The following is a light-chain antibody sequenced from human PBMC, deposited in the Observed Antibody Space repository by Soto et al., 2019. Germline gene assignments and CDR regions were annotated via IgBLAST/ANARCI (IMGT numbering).Light chain of an antibody. CDR1: QDISNY. V-gene: IGKV1-33*01. CDR2: DAS. J-gene: IGKJ4*01. CDR3: QQYDNLPIT. Sequence: DIHMTQSPSSLSASVVDRVTITCQASQDISNYLNWYQQKPGKAPKLLIYDASNLETGVPSRFSGSGSGTDFTFTISSLQPEDIATYYCQQYDNLPITFGGGTKVEIK.